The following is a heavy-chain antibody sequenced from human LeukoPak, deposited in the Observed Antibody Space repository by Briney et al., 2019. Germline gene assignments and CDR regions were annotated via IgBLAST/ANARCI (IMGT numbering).Heavy chain of an antibody. Sequence: GASVKVSCKASGYTLTSYVMNWVRQAPGQGLEWMGWINTKTGNPTYAQGFTGRFVFSLDTSVSTAYLQISSLKPEDTAVYYCAREDYDSSGCYSDAFDIWGQGTMVTVSS. CDR3: AREDYDSSGCYSDAFDI. D-gene: IGHD3-22*01. CDR2: INTKTGNP. V-gene: IGHV7-4-1*02. CDR1: GYTLTSYV. J-gene: IGHJ3*02.